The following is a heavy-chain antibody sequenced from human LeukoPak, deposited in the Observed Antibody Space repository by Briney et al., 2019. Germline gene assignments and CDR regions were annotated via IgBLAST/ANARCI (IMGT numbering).Heavy chain of an antibody. D-gene: IGHD3-10*01. Sequence: ASVKVSCKASGYTFTSYSISWVRQAPGQGLEWMGWISAYNGNTNYAQKLQGRVTMTTDTSTSTAYMELRSLRSDDTAVYYCARAGWFGEFDYYYYYMDVWGKGTTVTVSS. V-gene: IGHV1-18*01. CDR3: ARAGWFGEFDYYYYYMDV. CDR1: GYTFTSYS. J-gene: IGHJ6*03. CDR2: ISAYNGNT.